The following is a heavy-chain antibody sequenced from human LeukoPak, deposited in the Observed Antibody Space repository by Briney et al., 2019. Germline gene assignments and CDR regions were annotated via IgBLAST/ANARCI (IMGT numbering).Heavy chain of an antibody. Sequence: SETLSLTCVVSGYSISGGYYWGWIRQPPGKGLEWIGSIYHSGNTYYNPSLRSRVTISVDTSKNQFSLRLSSVTAADTAVYYCANILGGYEIDYWGQGTLVTVSS. CDR3: ANILGGYEIDY. CDR1: GYSISGGYY. D-gene: IGHD3-9*01. V-gene: IGHV4-38-2*01. J-gene: IGHJ4*02. CDR2: IYHSGNT.